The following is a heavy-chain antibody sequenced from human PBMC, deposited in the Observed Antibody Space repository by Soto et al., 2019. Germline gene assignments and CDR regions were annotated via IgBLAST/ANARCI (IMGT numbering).Heavy chain of an antibody. CDR2: ISYDGSNK. CDR3: ARLSQADRDYVWGSYQPHDY. CDR1: GFTFSSYA. V-gene: IGHV3-30-3*01. J-gene: IGHJ4*02. Sequence: GGSLRLSCAASGFTFSSYAMHWVRQAPGKGLEWVAVISYDGSNKYYADSVKGRFTISRDNSKNTLYLQMNSLRAEDTAVYYCARLSQADRDYVWGSYQPHDYWGQGTLVTVSS. D-gene: IGHD3-16*02.